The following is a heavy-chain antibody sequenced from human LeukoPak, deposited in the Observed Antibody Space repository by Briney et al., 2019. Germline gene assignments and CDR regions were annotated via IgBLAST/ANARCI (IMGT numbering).Heavy chain of an antibody. D-gene: IGHD4-17*01. CDR1: GFTFSSYV. CDR3: AKGEGTVTTFFDS. J-gene: IGHJ4*02. V-gene: IGHV3-23*01. Sequence: GGSLRLSCAASGFTFSSYVMSWVRQAPGKGLEWVSSASGSGDATSYPDSVKGRLTISRDNSKNTLYLQMNSLSAEDTALYYCAKGEGTVTTFFDSWGQGTLVTVSS. CDR2: ASGSGDAT.